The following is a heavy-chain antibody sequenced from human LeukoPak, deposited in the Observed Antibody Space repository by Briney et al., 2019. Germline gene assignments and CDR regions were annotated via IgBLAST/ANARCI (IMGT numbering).Heavy chain of an antibody. CDR3: ARIGYNHYFDY. V-gene: IGHV1-2*02. CDR1: GYTFTDYY. D-gene: IGHD5-24*01. CDR2: INPNSGGT. Sequence: GASVNVSYKASGYTFTDYYLHWVRQAPGQGLEWMGWINPNSGGTNYAQTFQGRVTMTRDTSITTAYLELSRLRSDDTAVYYCARIGYNHYFDYWGQGTLVTVSS. J-gene: IGHJ4*02.